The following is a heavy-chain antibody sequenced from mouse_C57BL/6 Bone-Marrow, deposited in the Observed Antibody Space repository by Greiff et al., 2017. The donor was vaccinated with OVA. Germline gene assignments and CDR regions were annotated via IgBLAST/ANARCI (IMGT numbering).Heavy chain of an antibody. CDR2: IDPENGDP. V-gene: IGHV14-4*01. D-gene: IGHD1-1*01. J-gene: IGHJ4*01. Sequence: VQLQQSGAELVRPGASVKLSCTASGFNIKDDYMHWVKQRPEQGLEWIGWIDPENGDPEYASKFQGKATITADTYSNTGYLQLSSLTSEDTAVYYCTRPLYYGSSYYARDYWGQGTSVTVSS. CDR1: GFNIKDDY. CDR3: TRPLYYGSSYYARDY.